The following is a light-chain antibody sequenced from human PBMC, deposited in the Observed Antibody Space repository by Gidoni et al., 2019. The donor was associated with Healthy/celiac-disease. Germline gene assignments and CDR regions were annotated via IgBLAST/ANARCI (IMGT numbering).Light chain of an antibody. CDR2: GAS. Sequence: EIVLTQSPGTLSLSPGERATLSCRASQSVSSSYLAWYQQKPGQAPRLLIYGASSRATGIPDRFSGSGSGTDFTLTISRLEPEDFAVYYCQQYGSSPPRATFXPXTKVDIK. CDR1: QSVSSSY. J-gene: IGKJ3*01. V-gene: IGKV3-20*01. CDR3: QQYGSSPPRAT.